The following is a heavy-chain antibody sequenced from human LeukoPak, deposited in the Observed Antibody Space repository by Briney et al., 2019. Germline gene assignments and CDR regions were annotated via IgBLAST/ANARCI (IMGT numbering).Heavy chain of an antibody. CDR2: IRYDGSNK. CDR1: GFTFSSYG. J-gene: IGHJ4*02. CDR3: AKDGGNYYGFDY. V-gene: IGHV3-30*02. D-gene: IGHD3-10*01. Sequence: GGALRLSFAAAGFTFSSYGMNWGRQAPGQGRGGVAFIRYDGSNKYYADSVKGRFTISRDNSKNTLYLQMNSLRAEDTAVYYCAKDGGNYYGFDYWGQGTLVTVSS.